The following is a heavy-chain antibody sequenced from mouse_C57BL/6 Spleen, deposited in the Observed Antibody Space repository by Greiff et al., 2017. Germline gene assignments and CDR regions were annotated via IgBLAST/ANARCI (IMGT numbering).Heavy chain of an antibody. CDR1: GYTFTSYW. CDR2: IYPGSGST. D-gene: IGHD3-1*01. Sequence: QVQLQQPGAELVKPGASVKMSCKASGYTFTSYWITWVKQRPGQGLEWIGDIYPGSGSTNYNEKFKSKATLTVDTSSSTAYMQLSSLTSEDSAVYYCARSKGNGANAMDYWGQGTSVTVSS. V-gene: IGHV1-55*01. CDR3: ARSKGNGANAMDY. J-gene: IGHJ4*01.